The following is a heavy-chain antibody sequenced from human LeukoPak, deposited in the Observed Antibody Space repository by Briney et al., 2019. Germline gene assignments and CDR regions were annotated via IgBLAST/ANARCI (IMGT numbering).Heavy chain of an antibody. CDR3: ATEHGDKGGDY. J-gene: IGHJ4*02. D-gene: IGHD3-10*01. V-gene: IGHV1-24*01. CDR1: GYTLTELS. Sequence: ASVKVSCKVSGYTLTELSMHWVRQAPGKGLEWMGGFDPEDGETIYAQKLQGRVTMTEDTSTDTAYMELSSLRAEDRAVYYWATEHGDKGGDYLGQGTLVAVSS. CDR2: FDPEDGET.